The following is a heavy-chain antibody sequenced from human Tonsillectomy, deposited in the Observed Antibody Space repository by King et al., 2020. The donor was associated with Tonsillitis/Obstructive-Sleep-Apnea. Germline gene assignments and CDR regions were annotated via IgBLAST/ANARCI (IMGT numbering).Heavy chain of an antibody. V-gene: IGHV3-48*03. CDR1: GFSFSSYE. CDR3: ATLPLVGRCWYRVYFDY. J-gene: IGHJ4*02. CDR2: ISTSGSTI. Sequence: VQLVQSGGGLVQPGGSLRLSCAASGFSFSSYEMKWVRQATGKGLEWVSYISTSGSTIYYADSVKGRFTISRDNGKNSLFLQMNRLRAEDTAVYYCATLPLVGRCWYRVYFDYWGQGTLSPSPQ. D-gene: IGHD6-13*01.